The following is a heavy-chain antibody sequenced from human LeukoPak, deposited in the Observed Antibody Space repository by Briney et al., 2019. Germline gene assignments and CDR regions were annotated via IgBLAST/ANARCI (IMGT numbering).Heavy chain of an antibody. V-gene: IGHV1-18*01. CDR3: ARYYDSSGYSSGADYYFDY. Sequence: ASVKVSCKASGYTFTSYGISWVRQAPGQGLEWMGWISAYNGNTNYAQKLQGRVTMTTDTSTSTAYMELRSLRSDDTAVYYCARYYDSSGYSSGADYYFDYWGQGTMVTVSS. CDR2: ISAYNGNT. D-gene: IGHD3-22*01. CDR1: GYTFTSYG. J-gene: IGHJ4*02.